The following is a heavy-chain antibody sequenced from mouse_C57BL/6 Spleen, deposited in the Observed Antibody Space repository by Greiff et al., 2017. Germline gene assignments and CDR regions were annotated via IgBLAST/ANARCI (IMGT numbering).Heavy chain of an antibody. Sequence: QVQLQQPGAELVKPGASVKLSCKASGYTFTSYWMQWVKQRPGQGLEWIGEIDPSDSYTNYNQKFKGKAKLTVDTSASTSDMQLSSLASEDSAVYYWARGIYDGYPFAYWGQGTLVTVSA. CDR3: ARGIYDGYPFAY. D-gene: IGHD2-3*01. CDR1: GYTFTSYW. J-gene: IGHJ3*01. V-gene: IGHV1-50*01. CDR2: IDPSDSYT.